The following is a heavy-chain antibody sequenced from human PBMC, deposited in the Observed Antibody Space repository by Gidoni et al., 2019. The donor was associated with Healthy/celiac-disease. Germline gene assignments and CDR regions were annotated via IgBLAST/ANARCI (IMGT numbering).Heavy chain of an antibody. CDR3: ARQGDYGRNTINYYYGMDV. Sequence: EVQLVQSGAEVKKPGESLKISCKGSGYSFTSYWIVWVRQMPGKGLEWMGIIYPGDSDTRDSPSFQGQVTISADKSISTAYLQWSSLKASDTAMYYCARQGDYGRNTINYYYGMDVWGQGTTVTVSS. CDR2: IYPGDSDT. D-gene: IGHD4-17*01. CDR1: GYSFTSYW. J-gene: IGHJ6*02. V-gene: IGHV5-51*01.